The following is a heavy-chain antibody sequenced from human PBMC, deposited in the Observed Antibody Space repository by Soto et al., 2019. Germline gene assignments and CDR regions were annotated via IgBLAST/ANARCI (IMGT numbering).Heavy chain of an antibody. V-gene: IGHV3-33*01. CDR2: IWYDGSNK. D-gene: IGHD3-10*01. J-gene: IGHJ4*02. CDR3: ASGRGTYYGSGSYYNPHLDY. Sequence: QVQLVESGGGFVQPGRSLRLSCAASGFTFSSYGMHWVRQAPGTGLEWVAVIWYDGSNKYYADSVKGRFTISRDNSKNTLYLQMNSLSAEDTAVYYCASGRGTYYGSGSYYNPHLDYWGQGTLVTVSS. CDR1: GFTFSSYG.